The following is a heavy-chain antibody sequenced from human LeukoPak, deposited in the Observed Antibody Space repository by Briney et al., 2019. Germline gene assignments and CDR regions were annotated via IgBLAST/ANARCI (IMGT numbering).Heavy chain of an antibody. CDR3: ARGIWSARTVDYYLDY. CDR1: GYTFSNYA. D-gene: IGHD2-21*01. V-gene: IGHV1-3*01. CDR2: MNAGNGDT. Sequence: GASVKVSCKASGYTFSNYAIHWVRQAPGQRFEWMGWMNAGNGDTKYSQNFQGRVTITRDSSANTVYMELSSLTSEDTAVYYCARGIWSARTVDYYLDYWGQGTLVTVSS. J-gene: IGHJ4*02.